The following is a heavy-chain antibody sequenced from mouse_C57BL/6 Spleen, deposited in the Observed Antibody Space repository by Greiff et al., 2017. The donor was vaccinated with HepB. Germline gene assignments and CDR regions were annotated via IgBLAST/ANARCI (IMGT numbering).Heavy chain of an antibody. CDR1: GYTFTDYN. Sequence: VQLKESGPELVKPGASVKMSCKASGYTFTDYNMHWVKQSHGKSLEWIGYINPNNGGTSYNQKFKGKATLTVNKSSSTAYMELRSLTSEDSAVYYCARWLLRLDYWGQGTSVTVSS. D-gene: IGHD2-3*01. CDR3: ARWLLRLDY. CDR2: INPNNGGT. V-gene: IGHV1-22*01. J-gene: IGHJ4*01.